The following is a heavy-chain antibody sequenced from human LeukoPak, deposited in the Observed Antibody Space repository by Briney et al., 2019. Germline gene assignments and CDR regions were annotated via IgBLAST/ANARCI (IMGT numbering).Heavy chain of an antibody. D-gene: IGHD2-2*01. CDR1: GASISSGGYY. V-gene: IGHV4-31*03. Sequence: SQTLSLTCTVSGASISSGGYYWSWIRQHPGKGLEWIGYIYYGGSTYYNPSLKSRITISVDTSKNQFSLKLSSVTAADTAVYYCARGTDCSSTSCYFSYFDYWGQGTLVTVSS. CDR2: IYYGGST. J-gene: IGHJ4*02. CDR3: ARGTDCSSTSCYFSYFDY.